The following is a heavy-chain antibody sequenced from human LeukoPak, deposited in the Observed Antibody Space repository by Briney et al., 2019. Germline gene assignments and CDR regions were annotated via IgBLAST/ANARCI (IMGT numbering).Heavy chain of an antibody. D-gene: IGHD2-21*01. J-gene: IGHJ4*02. CDR1: GFTFDTNA. V-gene: IGHV3-23*01. CDR3: AKDWIQFNRVFDCFDS. CDR2: IGNTET. Sequence: PGGSLRLSCATSGFTFDTNAMSWVRQAPGKGLEWVSTIGNTETFYADSVTGRFTISRDNSKNTVYLHMNSLRVGDTAVYYCAKDWIQFNRVFDCFDSWGQGTLVTVSS.